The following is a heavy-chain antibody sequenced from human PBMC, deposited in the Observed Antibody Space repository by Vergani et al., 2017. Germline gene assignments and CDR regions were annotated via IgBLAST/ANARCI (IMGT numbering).Heavy chain of an antibody. Sequence: QLVESGGDLVQPGGSLRLSCAASGFTFSDHYMDWVRQAPGKGLEWVGRTRNKANSYTTEYAASVKGRFTISRDDSKNSLYLQMNSLKIEDTAVYYCARLGYCSSTTCRQAFDIWGQGTMVTVSS. V-gene: IGHV3-72*01. CDR3: ARLGYCSSTTCRQAFDI. CDR2: TRNKANSYTT. J-gene: IGHJ3*02. CDR1: GFTFSDHY. D-gene: IGHD2-2*01.